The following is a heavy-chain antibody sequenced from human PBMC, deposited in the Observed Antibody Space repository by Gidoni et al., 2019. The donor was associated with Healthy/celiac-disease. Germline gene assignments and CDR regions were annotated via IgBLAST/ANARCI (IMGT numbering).Heavy chain of an antibody. Sequence: EVQLVESGGGLVQPGRSLRLSCAASGFTFDDYAMHWVRQAPGKGLEWVSGISWNSDIIGYADSVKGRFTFSRDNAKNSLYLQMNSLRAEDTALYYCAKDIARTIAVAGDYYYYGMDVWGQGTTVTVSS. J-gene: IGHJ6*02. D-gene: IGHD6-19*01. V-gene: IGHV3-9*01. CDR2: ISWNSDII. CDR3: AKDIARTIAVAGDYYYYGMDV. CDR1: GFTFDDYA.